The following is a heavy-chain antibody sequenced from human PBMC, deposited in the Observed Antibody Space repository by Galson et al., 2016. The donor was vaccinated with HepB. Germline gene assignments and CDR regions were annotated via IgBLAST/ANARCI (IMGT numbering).Heavy chain of an antibody. J-gene: IGHJ4*03. Sequence: SLRLSCAASAFTFENYAMSWVRQAPGKGLEWVSSIKSGGTTYYADSVKGRFTISRDNSRSTVFLQMDSLRVEDTAIYYGAKSPPPMYFRFWSYFYYWGQGTRVPVPS. D-gene: IGHD3-10*02. V-gene: IGHV3-23*01. CDR1: AFTFENYA. CDR3: AKSPPPMYFRFWSYFYY. CDR2: IKSGGTT.